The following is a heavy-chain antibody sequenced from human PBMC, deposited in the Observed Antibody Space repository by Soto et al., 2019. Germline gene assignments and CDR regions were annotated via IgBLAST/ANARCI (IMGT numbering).Heavy chain of an antibody. V-gene: IGHV1-18*01. D-gene: IGHD3-22*01. CDR1: GYTFTRNG. CDR3: VKAVDSSGWPSRDV. Sequence: QVHLVQSGAEVKKPGASVNVSCKTSGYTFTRNGISWVRQAPGQGLEWMGWISPNSGNIKYAQKLQGRDIMTTDTTTSTAYMELRSFSSDDTVVYYCVKAVDSSGWPSRDVWCPGTEVTVSS. CDR2: ISPNSGNI. J-gene: IGHJ6*02.